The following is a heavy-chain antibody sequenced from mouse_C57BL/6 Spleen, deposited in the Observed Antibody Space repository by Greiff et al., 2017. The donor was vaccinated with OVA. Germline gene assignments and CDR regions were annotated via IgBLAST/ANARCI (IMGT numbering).Heavy chain of an antibody. V-gene: IGHV2-2*01. J-gene: IGHJ4*01. Sequence: VKLMESGPGLVQPSQSLSITCTVSGFSLTSYGVHWVRQSPGKGLEWLGVIWSGGSTDYNAAVISRLSISKDNSKSQVFFKMNSLQADDTAIYYCARNSHAMDYWGQGTSVTVSS. CDR1: GFSLTSYG. CDR2: IWSGGST. CDR3: ARNSHAMDY.